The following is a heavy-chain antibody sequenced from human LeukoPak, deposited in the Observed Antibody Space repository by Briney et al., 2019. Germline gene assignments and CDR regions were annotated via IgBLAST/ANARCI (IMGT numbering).Heavy chain of an antibody. CDR2: FDPEDGET. Sequence: ASVKVSCKVSGYTLSELSMHWVRQPPGKGLEWMGGFDPEDGETVYAQKFQGRVTMTEDTSTDTAYMELSSLRSEDTAVYYCATLQGETYGSGSYYTRPFDYWGQGTLVTVSS. CDR3: ATLQGETYGSGSYYTRPFDY. D-gene: IGHD3-10*01. J-gene: IGHJ4*02. V-gene: IGHV1-24*01. CDR1: GYTLSELS.